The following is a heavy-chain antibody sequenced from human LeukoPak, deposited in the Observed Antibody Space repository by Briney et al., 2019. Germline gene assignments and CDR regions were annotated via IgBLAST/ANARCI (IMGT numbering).Heavy chain of an antibody. CDR2: IKSKNVGGTT. CDR1: GFTFNNAW. D-gene: IGHD2-21*02. V-gene: IGHV3-15*01. CDR3: AKDLAYCGGDCYPDAFDI. Sequence: GGSLRLSCAASGFTFNNAWMNWVRQAPGKGLEWVGRIKSKNVGGTTDYAAPVKGRFTISRDNSKNTLYLQMNSLRAEDTAVYYCAKDLAYCGGDCYPDAFDIWGQGTMVTVSS. J-gene: IGHJ3*02.